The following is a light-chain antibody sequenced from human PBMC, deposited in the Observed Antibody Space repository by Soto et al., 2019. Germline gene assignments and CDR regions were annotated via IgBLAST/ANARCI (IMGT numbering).Light chain of an antibody. CDR1: QSISSW. CDR3: QQYNSYSLLT. CDR2: DAS. V-gene: IGKV1-5*01. J-gene: IGKJ4*01. Sequence: DIQMTQSPSTLSASVGDRVTITCRASQSISSWLAWYQQKPGKAPKLLIYDASSLESGVPSRFSGSGSGTECTLTISSLQPDDFATYYCQQYNSYSLLTYGGGTKVEIK.